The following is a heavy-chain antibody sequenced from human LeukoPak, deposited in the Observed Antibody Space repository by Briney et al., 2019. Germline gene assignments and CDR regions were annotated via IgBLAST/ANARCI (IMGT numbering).Heavy chain of an antibody. V-gene: IGHV3-33*01. CDR3: ARDREYYDFWSGYYGYYYYYYGMDV. Sequence: GRSLRLSCAASGFTFSSYGMHWVRQAPGKGLEWVAVIWHDGSNKYYADSAKGRFTISRDNSKNTLYLQMNSLRAEDAAVYYCARDREYYDFWSGYYGYYYYYYGMDVWGQGTTVTVSS. D-gene: IGHD3-3*01. CDR2: IWHDGSNK. CDR1: GFTFSSYG. J-gene: IGHJ6*02.